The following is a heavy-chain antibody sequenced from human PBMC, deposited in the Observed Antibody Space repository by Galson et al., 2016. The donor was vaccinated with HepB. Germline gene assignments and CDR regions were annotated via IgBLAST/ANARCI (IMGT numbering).Heavy chain of an antibody. CDR2: IYPGDPDT. CDR1: GYSFTNYW. D-gene: IGHD3-22*01. V-gene: IGHV5-51*01. CDR3: ARSNDTYYYDSRGYYKYAMDV. J-gene: IGHJ6*02. Sequence: QSGAEVKKPGQSLTISCKGFGYSFTNYWIGWVRQMPGKGLEWMGIIYPGDPDTTYSTPFQGQVTITADKSISTAYLQWSSLKASDTAMYYCARSNDTYYYDSRGYYKYAMDVWGQGTTVTVSS.